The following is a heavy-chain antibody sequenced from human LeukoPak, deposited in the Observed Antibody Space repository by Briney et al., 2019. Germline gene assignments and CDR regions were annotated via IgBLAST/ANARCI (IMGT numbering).Heavy chain of an antibody. CDR2: ISSSGSTI. CDR3: AKGLRWVGKYYHNHFDY. D-gene: IGHD3-10*01. Sequence: GGSLRLSCAASGFTFSSYEMNWVRQAPGKGLEWVSYISSSGSTIYYADSVKGRRTISRDNSENTLYLEMHSLRSEDTAVYYCAKGLRWVGKYYHNHFDYWGQGTLVTVSS. CDR1: GFTFSSYE. V-gene: IGHV3-48*03. J-gene: IGHJ4*02.